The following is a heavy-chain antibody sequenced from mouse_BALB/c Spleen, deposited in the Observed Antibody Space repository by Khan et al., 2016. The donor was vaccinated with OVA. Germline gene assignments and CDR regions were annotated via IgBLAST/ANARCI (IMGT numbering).Heavy chain of an antibody. D-gene: IGHD1-1*01. CDR1: GYTFTSYS. CDR2: INPSNAYS. Sequence: QVRLQQSGAELARPGASVKMSCKASGYTFTSYSMHWIKQRPGQGMEWIGNINPSNAYSNYNQKYKDKATLTEDKSSSTAYIQLISLTSEDSAVYYCARDFHYYGSRVALDYLGQGTSVTVSS. CDR3: ARDFHYYGSRVALDY. V-gene: IGHV1-4*01. J-gene: IGHJ4*01.